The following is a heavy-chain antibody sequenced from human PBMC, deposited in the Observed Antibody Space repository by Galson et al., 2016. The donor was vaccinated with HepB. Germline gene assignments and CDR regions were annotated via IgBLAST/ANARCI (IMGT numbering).Heavy chain of an antibody. D-gene: IGHD1-26*01. CDR2: ISYDGSKK. J-gene: IGHJ2*01. CDR1: GFTFSSSG. V-gene: IGHV3-30*19. Sequence: SLRLSCAASGFTFSSSGMHWVRQAPGKGLEWVALISYDGSKKYYADSVKGRFAISRDNSKNTLNLQMNSLRVEDTAVYYCAREAGGSYDAYWDFDLWGRGTLVTVSS. CDR3: AREAGGSYDAYWDFDL.